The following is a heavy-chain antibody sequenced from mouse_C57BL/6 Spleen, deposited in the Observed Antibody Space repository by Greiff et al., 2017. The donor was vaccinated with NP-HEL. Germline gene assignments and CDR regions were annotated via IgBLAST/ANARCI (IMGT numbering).Heavy chain of an antibody. CDR1: GYTFTSYG. D-gene: IGHD1-1*01. CDR2: IYPRSGNT. Sequence: QVQLQQSGAELARPGASVKLSCKASGYTFTSYGISWVKQRTGQGLEWIGEIYPRSGNTYYNETFKGKATLTADKSSSTAYMELRSLTSEDSAVYFCARYGYYGSSYAMDYWGQGTSVTVAS. CDR3: ARYGYYGSSYAMDY. V-gene: IGHV1-81*01. J-gene: IGHJ4*01.